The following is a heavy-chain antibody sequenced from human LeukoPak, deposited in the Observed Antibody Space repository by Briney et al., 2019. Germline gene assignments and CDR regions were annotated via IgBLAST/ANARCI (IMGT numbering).Heavy chain of an antibody. Sequence: GGSLRLSCAASGFTFSGSAMHWVRQASGKGLEWVGRIRSKANSYATAYAASVKGRFTISRDDSKNTAYLQMNSLKTEDTAVYYCTRQADGYNLLDYWGQGTLVTVSS. CDR1: GFTFSGSA. CDR3: TRQADGYNLLDY. CDR2: IRSKANSYAT. V-gene: IGHV3-73*01. D-gene: IGHD5-24*01. J-gene: IGHJ4*02.